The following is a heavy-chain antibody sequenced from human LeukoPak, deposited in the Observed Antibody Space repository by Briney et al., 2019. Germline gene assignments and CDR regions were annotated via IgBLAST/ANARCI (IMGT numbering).Heavy chain of an antibody. CDR2: IRYDGSNK. CDR3: AKGENYYDSSGYPDY. Sequence: GWSLRLSCAASGFTFSSYGMHWVRQAPGKGLEWVAFIRYDGSNKYYADSVKGRFTISRDNSKNTLYLQMNSLRAEDTAVYYCAKGENYYDSSGYPDYWGQGTLVTVSS. D-gene: IGHD3-22*01. J-gene: IGHJ4*02. V-gene: IGHV3-30*02. CDR1: GFTFSSYG.